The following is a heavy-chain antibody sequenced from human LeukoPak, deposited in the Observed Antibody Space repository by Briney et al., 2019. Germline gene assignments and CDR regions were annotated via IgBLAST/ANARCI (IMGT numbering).Heavy chain of an antibody. Sequence: GASVKVSCKASGGTFSSYAISWVRQAPGQGLEWMGGIIPIFGTANYAQKFQGRVTITTDESTSTAYMELSSLRSEDTAVYYCARTWSGSSNWFDPWGQGTLVTVSS. CDR2: IIPIFGTA. CDR3: ARTWSGSSNWFDP. V-gene: IGHV1-69*05. D-gene: IGHD3-3*01. J-gene: IGHJ5*02. CDR1: GGTFSSYA.